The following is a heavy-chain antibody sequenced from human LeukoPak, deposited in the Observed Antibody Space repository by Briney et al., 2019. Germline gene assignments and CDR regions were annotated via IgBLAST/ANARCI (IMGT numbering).Heavy chain of an antibody. CDR2: INPNSGGT. J-gene: IGHJ4*02. CDR1: GYTFTGYY. D-gene: IGHD3-9*01. CDR3: ARDLSEAYYDILTGYFANPSAVAY. Sequence: ASVKVSCKASGYTFTGYYMHWVRRAPGQGLEWMGWINPNSGGTNYAQKFQGRVTMTRDTSISTAYLELSRLRSDDTAVYYCARDLSEAYYDILTGYFANPSAVAYWGQGTLVTVSS. V-gene: IGHV1-2*02.